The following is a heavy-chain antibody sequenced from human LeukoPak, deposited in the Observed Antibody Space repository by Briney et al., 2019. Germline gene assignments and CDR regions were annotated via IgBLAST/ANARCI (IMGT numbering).Heavy chain of an antibody. D-gene: IGHD1-26*01. CDR2: ISGSGGST. CDR1: GFTFDDYG. J-gene: IGHJ3*02. CDR3: AKEGAAQGFFAFGI. V-gene: IGHV3-23*01. Sequence: PGGSLRLSCAASGFTFDDYGMSWVRQAPGKGLEWVSGISGSGGSTYYADSVKGRFTISRDNSKNTLYLQMNSLRAEDTAVYYCAKEGAAQGFFAFGIWGQGTMVTVSS.